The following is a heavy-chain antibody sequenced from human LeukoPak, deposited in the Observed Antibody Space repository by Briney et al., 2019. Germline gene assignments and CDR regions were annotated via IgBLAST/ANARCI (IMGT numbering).Heavy chain of an antibody. CDR1: GDSMSGYS. CDR2: IYTSYFT. V-gene: IGHV4-4*07. J-gene: IGHJ4*02. CDR3: ARVHIVTGTYFDS. D-gene: IGHD3-10*01. Sequence: SETLSLTCTISGDSMSGYSWSWLRQPAGKELEWIGRIYTSYFTEYNLSLDGRVTMSIDTSKNQFSLMLDSVPAADTAIYYCARVHIVTGTYFDSWGQGALVTVSS.